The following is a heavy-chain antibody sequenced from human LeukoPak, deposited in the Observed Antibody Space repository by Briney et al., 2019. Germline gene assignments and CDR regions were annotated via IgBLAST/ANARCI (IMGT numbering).Heavy chain of an antibody. CDR1: GGSMSHYY. Sequence: SETLSLTCTVSGGSMSHYYWSWIRQPPGKGLEWIGYIYYSGSTNYNPSLKSRVTMSIDTSKSQFSLTLSSVTAADTAVYYCARTTVTVSHFDYWGQGTLVTVSS. J-gene: IGHJ4*02. D-gene: IGHD4-17*01. CDR2: IYYSGST. V-gene: IGHV4-59*08. CDR3: ARTTVTVSHFDY.